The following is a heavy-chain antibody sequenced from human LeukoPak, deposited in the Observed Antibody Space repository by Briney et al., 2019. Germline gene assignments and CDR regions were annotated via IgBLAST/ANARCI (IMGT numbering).Heavy chain of an antibody. CDR1: GYTFTSYD. CDR3: ARADYGGNPDAFDI. V-gene: IGHV1-8*03. J-gene: IGHJ3*02. D-gene: IGHD4-23*01. Sequence: ASVKVSCKASGYTFTSYDINWVRQATGQGLEWMGWMNPNSGNTGYAQKFQGRVTITRNTSISTAYMELSSLRSEDTAVYYCARADYGGNPDAFDIWGQGTMVTVSS. CDR2: MNPNSGNT.